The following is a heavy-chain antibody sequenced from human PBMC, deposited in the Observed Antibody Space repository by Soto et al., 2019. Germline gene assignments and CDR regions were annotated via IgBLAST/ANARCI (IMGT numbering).Heavy chain of an antibody. CDR3: AKDLGYSSGWYRVGAEAFDI. CDR1: GFTFSSYA. J-gene: IGHJ3*02. D-gene: IGHD6-19*01. CDR2: ISGSGGST. Sequence: GGSLRLSCAASGFTFSSYAMSWVRQAPGKGLEWVSAISGSGGSTYYADSVKGRFTISRDNSKNTLYLQMNSLRAEDTVVYYCAKDLGYSSGWYRVGAEAFDIWGQGTMVTVSS. V-gene: IGHV3-23*01.